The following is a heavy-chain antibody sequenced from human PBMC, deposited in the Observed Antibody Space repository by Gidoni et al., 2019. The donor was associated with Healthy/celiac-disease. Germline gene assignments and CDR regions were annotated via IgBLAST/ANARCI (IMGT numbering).Heavy chain of an antibody. D-gene: IGHD6-13*01. CDR3: TVAIAAAGPYDAFDI. V-gene: IGHV3-49*03. Sequence: EVQLVESGGGLVQPGRSLRLSCPASGFTFGDYGMSWFRQAPGKGLEWVGFIRSKDYGGTTEYAASVKGRFTISRDDSKSIAYLQMNSLKTEDTAVYYCTVAIAAAGPYDAFDIWGQGTMVTVSS. CDR2: IRSKDYGGTT. J-gene: IGHJ3*02. CDR1: GFTFGDYG.